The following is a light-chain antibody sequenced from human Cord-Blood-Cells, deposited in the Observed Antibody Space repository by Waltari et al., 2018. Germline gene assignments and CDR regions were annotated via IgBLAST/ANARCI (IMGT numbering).Light chain of an antibody. J-gene: IGKJ2*01. V-gene: IGKV1-5*03. CDR1: QSISSW. CDR2: KAS. Sequence: DIQMTQSPSTLSASVGDRVTITCRASQSISSWLAWYQQKPGKAPKLLLYKASSLESGVPSRFSGSGSGTEFTLTISSLQPDDFATYYCQQYNSYHTFGQGTKLEIK. CDR3: QQYNSYHT.